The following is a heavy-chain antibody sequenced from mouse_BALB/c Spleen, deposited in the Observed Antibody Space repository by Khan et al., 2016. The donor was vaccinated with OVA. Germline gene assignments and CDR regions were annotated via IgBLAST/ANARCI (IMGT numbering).Heavy chain of an antibody. D-gene: IGHD1-1*01. CDR1: GFTFSTYG. Sequence: EVELVESGGDLVKPGGSLKLSCAASGFTFSTYGMSWVRQTPDKRLEWVATVTTGGSYTYYPDSVKGRFTISRDNAQNTLYLQMSSLKSEDTAMFYCVRLAYYYDREGFAYWGQGTLVTVSA. J-gene: IGHJ3*01. V-gene: IGHV5-6*01. CDR3: VRLAYYYDREGFAY. CDR2: VTTGGSYT.